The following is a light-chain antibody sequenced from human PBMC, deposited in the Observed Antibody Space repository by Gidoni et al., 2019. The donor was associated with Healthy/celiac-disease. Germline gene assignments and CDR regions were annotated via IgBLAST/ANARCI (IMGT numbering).Light chain of an antibody. Sequence: DIQMTQSPSSLSASVGDRVTTTCQASQDISNYLNWYQQKPGKAPKLLIYDAANLETWFPSRFSGSGSGTDFTFTISSLQPEDIEKYYCQQYVRTFGQXTKVEIK. CDR2: DAA. V-gene: IGKV1-33*01. CDR1: QDISNY. J-gene: IGKJ1*01. CDR3: QQYVRT.